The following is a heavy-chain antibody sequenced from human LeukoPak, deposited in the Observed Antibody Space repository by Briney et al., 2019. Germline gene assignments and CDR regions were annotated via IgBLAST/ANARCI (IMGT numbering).Heavy chain of an antibody. J-gene: IGHJ6*02. V-gene: IGHV3-66*01. CDR1: GFTVSSNY. Sequence: GGSLRLSCAASGFTVSSNYMSWVRQAPGKGLGWVSVIYSGGSTYYADSVKGRFTISRDNSTNTLYLQMNSLRAEDTAVYYCARDRSSRVAVAGTRGEGIGYYYYGMDVWGQGTTVTVSS. D-gene: IGHD6-19*01. CDR3: ARDRSSRVAVAGTRGEGIGYYYYGMDV. CDR2: IYSGGST.